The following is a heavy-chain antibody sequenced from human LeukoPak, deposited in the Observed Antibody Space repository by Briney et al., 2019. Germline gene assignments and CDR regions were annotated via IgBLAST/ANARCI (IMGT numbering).Heavy chain of an antibody. V-gene: IGHV3-74*01. J-gene: IGHJ4*02. CDR2: INGYGSIT. D-gene: IGHD5/OR15-5a*01. Sequence: GGSLRLSCAASGFTFETYWMHWVRQASGKGLEWVSCINGYGSITNHADSVKGRFTISRDDSKNTLYLQMNSLKTEDTAVYFCTTDGVYAPPNDYWGQGTLVTVSS. CDR3: TTDGVYAPPNDY. CDR1: GFTFETYW.